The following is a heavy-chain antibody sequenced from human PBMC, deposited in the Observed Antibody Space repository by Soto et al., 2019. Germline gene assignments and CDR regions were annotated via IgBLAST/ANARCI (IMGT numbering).Heavy chain of an antibody. Sequence: QITLKESAPTRVKPTQTLTLTCTFSGFSLTSRPMGVGWIRQPPGKALAWLAFIYWDDDKRYSPSLRSRLTITKDTSGHQVVLTMTNMDPVDTATYYCAHRLSGYNWNGGYFDYWGQGALVTVSS. J-gene: IGHJ4*02. CDR2: IYWDDDK. V-gene: IGHV2-5*02. CDR1: GFSLTSRPMG. CDR3: AHRLSGYNWNGGYFDY. D-gene: IGHD1-1*01.